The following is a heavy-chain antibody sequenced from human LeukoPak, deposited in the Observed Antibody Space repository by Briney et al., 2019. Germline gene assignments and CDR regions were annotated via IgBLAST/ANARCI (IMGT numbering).Heavy chain of an antibody. CDR3: AKGGRWLQSQIDY. J-gene: IGHJ4*02. Sequence: GGSLRLSCAASGFTFSSYGMSWVRQAPGKGLEWVSVISGSGGSTYYADSVKGRFTISRDNSKNTLYLQMNSLRAEDTAVYYCAKGGRWLQSQIDYWGQGTLVTVSS. CDR1: GFTFSSYG. V-gene: IGHV3-23*01. CDR2: ISGSGGST. D-gene: IGHD5-24*01.